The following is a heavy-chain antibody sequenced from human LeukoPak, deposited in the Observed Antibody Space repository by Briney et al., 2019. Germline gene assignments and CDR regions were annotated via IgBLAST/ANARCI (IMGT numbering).Heavy chain of an antibody. D-gene: IGHD3-10*01. CDR3: ARHYYASGSYYNDY. V-gene: IGHV5-10-1*01. CDR1: GYSFTSYW. J-gene: IGHJ4*02. CDR2: IDPSDSYT. Sequence: GESLKISCKGSGYSFTSYWITWVRQMPGKGLEWMGRIDPSDSYTSYSPSFQGHVTISADKSISTAYLQWSSLKASDTAMYYCARHYYASGSYYNDYWGQGTLVTVSS.